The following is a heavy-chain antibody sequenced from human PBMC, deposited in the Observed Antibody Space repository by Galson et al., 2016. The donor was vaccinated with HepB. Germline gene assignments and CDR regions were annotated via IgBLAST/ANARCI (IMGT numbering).Heavy chain of an antibody. CDR2: TYYRSTWFN. D-gene: IGHD5-24*01. V-gene: IGHV6-1*01. CDR1: GDSVTSDNTC. CDR3: TRGYMQNGMNV. J-gene: IGHJ6*02. Sequence: CAISGDSVTSDNTCWNWIRQSPSRGLEWLGRTYYRSTWFNDYADSVKSRITVTSDTSKNQFSLQQDSVTPDDTATYFCTRGYMQNGMNVWGQGTTVTV.